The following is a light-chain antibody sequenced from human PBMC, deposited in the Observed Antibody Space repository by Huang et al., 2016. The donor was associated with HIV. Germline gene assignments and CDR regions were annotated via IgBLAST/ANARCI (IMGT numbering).Light chain of an antibody. CDR2: HAS. J-gene: IGKJ2*03. CDR3: QQFGSSPPYS. CDR1: QSVNNNY. Sequence: EILLTQSPDTLSLSPGERATLSCRASQSVNNNYLAWYQQKPGQAPRRLIYHASTRATGIPDRFSGSGSGTDFTLTISRLEPDDFAVYYCQQFGSSPPYSFGQGTKLEIK. V-gene: IGKV3-20*01.